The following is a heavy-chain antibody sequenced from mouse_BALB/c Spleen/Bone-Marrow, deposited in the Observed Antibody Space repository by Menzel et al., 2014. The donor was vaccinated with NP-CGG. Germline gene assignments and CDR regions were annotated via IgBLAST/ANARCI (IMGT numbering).Heavy chain of an antibody. Sequence: EVKLVESGGDLVKPGGSLKLSCAASGFTFSSYGMSWVRQTPDKRLEWVATISSGGSYTYYPDSVKGRFTISRDNGKNTLYLQMSSLKSEDTAMYCCASGNYYAMDYWGQGTSVTVSS. CDR2: ISSGGSYT. V-gene: IGHV5-6*01. CDR1: GFTFSSYG. J-gene: IGHJ4*01. D-gene: IGHD1-1*01. CDR3: ASGNYYAMDY.